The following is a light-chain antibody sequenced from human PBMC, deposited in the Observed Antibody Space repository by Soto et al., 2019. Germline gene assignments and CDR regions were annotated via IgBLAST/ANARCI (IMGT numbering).Light chain of an antibody. CDR1: QSVSSSY. Sequence: EIVLTQSPGTLSLSPGERATLSCRASQSVSSSYLAWYQQKPGQAPRLLIYGASSRATGIPDRFSGSGSGTDFTLTISRLEPEDFSVYYCQQYGSSPPVTFGQTTKVEIK. CDR3: QQYGSSPPVT. J-gene: IGKJ1*01. V-gene: IGKV3-20*01. CDR2: GAS.